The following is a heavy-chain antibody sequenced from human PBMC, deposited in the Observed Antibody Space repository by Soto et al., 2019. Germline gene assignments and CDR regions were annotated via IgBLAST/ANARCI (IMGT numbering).Heavy chain of an antibody. V-gene: IGHV4-31*03. CDR1: GGSISSGGYY. D-gene: IGHD6-19*01. CDR3: ARQATGWYPDY. Sequence: QVELQESGPGLVKPSQTLSLTCTVSGGSISSGGYYWSWVRQHPGKGLEWIGYIYDSGSTYYNPSLKSRVTISIDTSKNQFSLKLTSVTAADTAVYYGARQATGWYPDYWGQGTLVTVSS. J-gene: IGHJ4*02. CDR2: IYDSGST.